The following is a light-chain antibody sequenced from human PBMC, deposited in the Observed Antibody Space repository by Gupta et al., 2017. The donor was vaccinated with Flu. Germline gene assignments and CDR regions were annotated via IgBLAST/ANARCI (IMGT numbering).Light chain of an antibody. CDR1: QSVRNSY. J-gene: IGKJ1*01. CDR3: QQYGSSPRT. Sequence: GTLSLSPGERATRSCRASQSVRNSYLAWYQQKAGQAPRLLIYDASSRATDIPDRFSGSGSGTDFTLTISRLEPEDFAVYYCQQYGSSPRTFGQGTKVEFK. V-gene: IGKV3-20*01. CDR2: DAS.